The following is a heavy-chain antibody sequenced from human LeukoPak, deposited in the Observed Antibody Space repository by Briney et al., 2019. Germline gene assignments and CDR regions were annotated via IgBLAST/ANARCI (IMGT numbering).Heavy chain of an antibody. CDR2: IYYSGST. CDR1: GGSVSSGDYY. CDR3: ARVDSSGYYRYYFDY. D-gene: IGHD3-22*01. V-gene: IGHV4-61*08. Sequence: PSETLSLTCTLSGGSVSSGDYYWSWIRQPPGKGLEWIGYIYYSGSTNYNPSLKSRVTISVDTSKNQFSLKLSSVTAADTAVYYCARVDSSGYYRYYFDYWGQGTLVTVSS. J-gene: IGHJ4*02.